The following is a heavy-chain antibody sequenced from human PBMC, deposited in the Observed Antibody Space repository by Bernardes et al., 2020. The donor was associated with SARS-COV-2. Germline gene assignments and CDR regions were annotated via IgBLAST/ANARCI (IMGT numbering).Heavy chain of an antibody. V-gene: IGHV4-34*01. Sequence: SETLSLTCAVYGGSFSGYYWSWIRQPPGQGLEWIGEINHSGSTNYNPSLKSRVTISVDTSKNQFSLKLSSVTAADTAVYYCARNLIVVVPAAPCMDVWGKGTTVTVSS. CDR2: INHSGST. CDR1: GGSFSGYY. D-gene: IGHD2-2*01. CDR3: ARNLIVVVPAAPCMDV. J-gene: IGHJ6*03.